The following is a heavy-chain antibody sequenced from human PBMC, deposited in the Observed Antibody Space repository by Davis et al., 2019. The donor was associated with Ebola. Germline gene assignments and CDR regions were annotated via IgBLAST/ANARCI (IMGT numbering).Heavy chain of an antibody. CDR1: GYTFTGYY. CDR2: INPNSGGT. Sequence: ASVKVSCKASGYTFTGYYMHWVRQAPGQGLEWMGRINPNSGGTNYAQKFQGRVTMTRDTSISTAYMELSRLRSDDTAVYYCARVLRYYYDSSGDYWGQGTLVTVSS. CDR3: ARVLRYYYDSSGDY. V-gene: IGHV1-2*06. J-gene: IGHJ4*02. D-gene: IGHD3-22*01.